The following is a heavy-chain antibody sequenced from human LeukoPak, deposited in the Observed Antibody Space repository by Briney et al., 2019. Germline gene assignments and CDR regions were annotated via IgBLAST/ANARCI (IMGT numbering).Heavy chain of an antibody. J-gene: IGHJ4*01. V-gene: IGHV3-11*06. Sequence: GGSLRLSCAASGLIFSDYYMTWIRQAPGKGLEWLSYISGSGSDANYADSVKGRFTTSRDNAKNSLYLQMNSLRAEDTAVYYCARVGSIAAAGTPDYWGHGTLVTVSS. CDR3: ARVGSIAAAGTPDY. D-gene: IGHD6-13*01. CDR2: ISGSGSDA. CDR1: GLIFSDYY.